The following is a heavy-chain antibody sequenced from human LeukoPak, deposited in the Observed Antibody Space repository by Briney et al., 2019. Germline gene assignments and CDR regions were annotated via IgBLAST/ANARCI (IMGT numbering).Heavy chain of an antibody. CDR1: GGSFSGYY. J-gene: IGHJ4*02. Sequence: SETLSLTCAVYGGSFSGYYWSWIRQPPGKGLEWIGEINHSGSTNYNPSLKSRVTISVDTSKNQFSLKLSSVTAADTAVYYCARGGQDTAMALLYYFDYWGQGTLVTVSS. D-gene: IGHD5-18*01. V-gene: IGHV4-34*01. CDR3: ARGGQDTAMALLYYFDY. CDR2: INHSGST.